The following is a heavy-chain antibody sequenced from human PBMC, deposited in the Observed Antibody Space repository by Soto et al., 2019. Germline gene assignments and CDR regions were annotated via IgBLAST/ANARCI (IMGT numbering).Heavy chain of an antibody. J-gene: IGHJ6*02. Sequence: QPGGSLRLSCAASGFTFSSYAMSWVRQAPGKGLEWVSAISGSGGSTYYADSVKGRFTISRDNSKNTLYLQMNSLRVEDTAVHYCAKGNSYYYYYGMDVWGQGTTVTVSS. CDR1: GFTFSSYA. CDR3: AKGNSYYYYYGMDV. CDR2: ISGSGGST. D-gene: IGHD4-4*01. V-gene: IGHV3-23*01.